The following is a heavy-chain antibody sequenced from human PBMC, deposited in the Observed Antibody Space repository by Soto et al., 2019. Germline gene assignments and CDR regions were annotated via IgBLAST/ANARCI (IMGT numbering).Heavy chain of an antibody. Sequence: ASVKVSCKASTYTFTTYSFHWLRQAPGQGLEWMGIINPSGGSTRYAQKFQGRVTMTSDTSTGTVYMELRSLRSEDTAMYYCARSRGVPHNFDNWGQGTLVTVS. CDR3: ARSRGVPHNFDN. CDR1: TYTFTTYS. CDR2: INPSGGST. J-gene: IGHJ4*02. D-gene: IGHD3-10*01. V-gene: IGHV1-46*01.